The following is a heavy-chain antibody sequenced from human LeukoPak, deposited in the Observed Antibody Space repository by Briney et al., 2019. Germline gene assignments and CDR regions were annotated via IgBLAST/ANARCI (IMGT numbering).Heavy chain of an antibody. J-gene: IGHJ4*02. CDR1: GFTFSSYA. CDR3: AKDRRSQWLVQDY. Sequence: GGSLRLSCAASGFTFSSYAMSWVRQAPGKGLEWVSAISGSGGSTYYADSVKGRFPISRDNSKNTLYLQMNSLRAEDTAVYYCAKDRRSQWLVQDYWGQGTLVTVSS. CDR2: ISGSGGST. D-gene: IGHD6-19*01. V-gene: IGHV3-23*01.